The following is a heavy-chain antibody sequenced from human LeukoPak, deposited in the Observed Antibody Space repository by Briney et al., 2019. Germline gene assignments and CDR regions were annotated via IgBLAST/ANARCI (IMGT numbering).Heavy chain of an antibody. J-gene: IGHJ4*02. CDR3: ARSLRADYYGSGSYYKDYFDY. D-gene: IGHD3-10*01. CDR1: GYTFSNSD. V-gene: IGHV1-8*03. Sequence: ASVKVSCKASGYTFSNSDINWVRQATGQGLEWMGWMNPSNGNTAYAQKLQGRVSLTRDTSISTAYMEVSSLRSDDTALYYCARSLRADYYGSGSYYKDYFDYWGQGTLVTVSS. CDR2: MNPSNGNT.